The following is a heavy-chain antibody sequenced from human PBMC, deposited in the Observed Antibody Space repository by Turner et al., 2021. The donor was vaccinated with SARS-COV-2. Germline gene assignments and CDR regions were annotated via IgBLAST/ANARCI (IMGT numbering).Heavy chain of an antibody. CDR2: IYSGGST. Sequence: EVQLVESGGGLVQPGGSLRLSCAASGFTVSSNDMSWVRQAPGKGLEWVSVIYSGGSTYYADSVKGRFTISRDNSKNTLYLQINSLRAEDTAVYYCAREAAAGNFHGWFDPWGQGTLVTVSS. J-gene: IGHJ5*02. CDR3: AREAAAGNFHGWFDP. V-gene: IGHV3-66*01. D-gene: IGHD6-13*01. CDR1: GFTVSSND.